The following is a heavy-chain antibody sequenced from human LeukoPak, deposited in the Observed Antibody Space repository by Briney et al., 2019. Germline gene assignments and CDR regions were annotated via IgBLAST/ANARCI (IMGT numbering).Heavy chain of an antibody. D-gene: IGHD3-22*01. J-gene: IGHJ4*02. CDR1: GHTLTGYY. V-gene: IGHV1-2*02. CDR2: MNPNSGGT. Sequence: ASVKVSCKASGHTLTGYYMHWVRQAPGQAPEWMGWMNPNSGGTTYSQKFQGRVTMTRDTSISTAYMELSRLRSDDTAVYYCAREDSSGYYYRYWGQGTLVTVSS. CDR3: AREDSSGYYYRY.